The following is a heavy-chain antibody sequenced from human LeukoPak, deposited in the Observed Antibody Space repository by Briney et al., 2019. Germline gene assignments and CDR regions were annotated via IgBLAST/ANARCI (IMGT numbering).Heavy chain of an antibody. V-gene: IGHV4-59*04. CDR3: VRQGGWGGAASLIEF. CDR1: GGPISDYY. J-gene: IGHJ4*02. D-gene: IGHD2-15*01. Sequence: PSETLSLTCSVSGGPISDYYWSWIRQSPAEGLEWIASMFYRGSTYYNASLRSRVTLSVDPSMHQFSWKLSSVTASDTATFYCVRQGGWGGAASLIEFWGQGTLVTVSS. CDR2: MFYRGST.